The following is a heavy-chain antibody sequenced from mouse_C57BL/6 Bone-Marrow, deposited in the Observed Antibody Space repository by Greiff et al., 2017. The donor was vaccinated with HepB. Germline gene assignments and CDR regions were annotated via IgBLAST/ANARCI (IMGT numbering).Heavy chain of an antibody. J-gene: IGHJ1*03. CDR3: ARHGGSNYLYWYFDV. CDR2: INSDGGST. Sequence: EVKLMESGGGLVQPGESLKLSCESNEYEFPSHDMSWVRKTPEKRLELVAAINSDGGSTYYPDTMERRFIISRDNTKKTLYLQMSSLRSEDTALYYCARHGGSNYLYWYFDVWGTGTTVTVSS. D-gene: IGHD2-5*01. V-gene: IGHV5-2*01. CDR1: EYEFPSHD.